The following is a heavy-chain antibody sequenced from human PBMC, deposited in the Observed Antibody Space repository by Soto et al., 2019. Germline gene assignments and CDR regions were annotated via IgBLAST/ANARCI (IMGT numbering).Heavy chain of an antibody. V-gene: IGHV3-23*01. Sequence: GSLRLSCAASGFTFSSYAMSWVRQAPGKGLEWVSAISGSGGGTYYADSVKGRFTISRDNSKNTLYLQMNSLRAEDTAVYYCAKGPNYYDSSGYYAYWGQGTLVPSPQ. CDR3: AKGPNYYDSSGYYAY. D-gene: IGHD3-22*01. CDR2: ISGSGGGT. CDR1: GFTFSSYA. J-gene: IGHJ4*02.